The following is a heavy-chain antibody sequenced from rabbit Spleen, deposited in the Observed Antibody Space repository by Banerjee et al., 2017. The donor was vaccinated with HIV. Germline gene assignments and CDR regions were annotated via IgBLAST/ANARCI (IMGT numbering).Heavy chain of an antibody. V-gene: IGHV1S40*01. Sequence: QSLEESGGDLVKPEGSLTLTCTASGFSFSSGYYMSWVRQAPGKGLEWIGCIGTGTGTSYYASWAKGRFTIAKTSSTTVTLQMTSLTAADTATYFCASAYSDIYFDLWGQGTLVTVS. CDR2: IGTGTGTS. D-gene: IGHD6-1*01. CDR3: ASAYSDIYFDL. J-gene: IGHJ4*01. CDR1: GFSFSSGYY.